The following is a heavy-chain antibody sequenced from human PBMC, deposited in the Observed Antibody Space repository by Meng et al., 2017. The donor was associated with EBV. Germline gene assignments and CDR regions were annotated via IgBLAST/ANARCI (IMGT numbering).Heavy chain of an antibody. J-gene: IGHJ4*02. D-gene: IGHD4-11*01. Sequence: QRQREGSGPGRRKPSQTLSLTFTVSGGSISSSSSYWGWIRQPPGKGLEWIGSIYYSGSTYYNPSLKSRVTISVDTSKNQFSLKLSSVTAVDTAVYYCADYSSWGQGTLVTVSS. V-gene: IGHV4-39*07. CDR2: IYYSGST. CDR3: ADYSS. CDR1: GGSISSSSSY.